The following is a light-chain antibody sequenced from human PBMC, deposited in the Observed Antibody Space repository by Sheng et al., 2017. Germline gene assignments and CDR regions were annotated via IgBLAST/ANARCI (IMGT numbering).Light chain of an antibody. CDR2: KAS. J-gene: IGKJ1*01. V-gene: IGKV1-5*03. Sequence: DIQMTQSPSTLSASVGDRVTITCRASQSIGDWLAWYQQKPGKAPDLLIYKASSLKTGVPSRFSGSGSGTDFTLTISSLQPDDFATYYCQQYNLYPWTFGQGTKVEIK. CDR3: QQYNLYPWT. CDR1: QSIGDW.